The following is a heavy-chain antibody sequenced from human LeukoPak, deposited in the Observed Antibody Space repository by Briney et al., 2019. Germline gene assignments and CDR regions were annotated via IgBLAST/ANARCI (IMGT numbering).Heavy chain of an antibody. D-gene: IGHD6-19*01. Sequence: SETLSLTCTVSGGSISSSSYYWGWIRQPPGKGLEWIGSIYYGGSTYYNPSLKSRVTISVDTSKNQFSLKLSSVTAADTAVYYCARRIRSSGWYDWFDPWGQGTLVTVSS. CDR2: IYYGGST. J-gene: IGHJ5*02. CDR3: ARRIRSSGWYDWFDP. V-gene: IGHV4-39*01. CDR1: GGSISSSSYY.